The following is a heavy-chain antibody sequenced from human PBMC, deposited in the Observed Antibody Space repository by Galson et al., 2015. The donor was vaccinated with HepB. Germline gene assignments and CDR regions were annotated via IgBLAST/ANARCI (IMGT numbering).Heavy chain of an antibody. D-gene: IGHD3-16*02. CDR2: ISWNSSSI. CDR1: GFTFNEYA. CDR3: AKGMITFGGVIVPNDY. V-gene: IGHV3-9*01. J-gene: IGHJ4*02. Sequence: SLRLSCAASGFTFNEYAMHWVRQAPGKGLEWVSGISWNSSSIGYADSVKGRFTISRDNAKNSLYLQMNSLRAEDTALYYCAKGMITFGGVIVPNDYWGQGALVTVSS.